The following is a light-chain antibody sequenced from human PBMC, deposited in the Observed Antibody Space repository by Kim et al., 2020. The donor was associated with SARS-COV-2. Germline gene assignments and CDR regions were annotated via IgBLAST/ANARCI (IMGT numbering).Light chain of an antibody. Sequence: GQSITISCTGTSSDIGGYDYVSWYQQHPGQAPQLMIYAVTKRPSGVSNRFSGSKSGTAASLTISGLQAEDEADYYCISYTSATTWVFGGGTQLTVL. CDR3: ISYTSATTWV. CDR1: SSDIGGYDY. J-gene: IGLJ3*02. V-gene: IGLV2-14*03. CDR2: AVT.